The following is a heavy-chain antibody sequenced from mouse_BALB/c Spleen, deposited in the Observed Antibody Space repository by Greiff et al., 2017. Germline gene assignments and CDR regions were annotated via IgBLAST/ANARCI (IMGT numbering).Heavy chain of an antibody. D-gene: IGHD1-1*01. V-gene: IGHV5-17*02. CDR3: ARSRSPLLPSY. Sequence: EVQGVESGGGLVKPGGSRKLSCAASGFTFSSFGMHWVRQAPEKGLEWVAYISSGSSTIYYADTVKGRFTISRDNPKNTLFLQMTSLRSEDTAMYYCARSRSPLLPSYWGQGTLVTVSA. CDR1: GFTFSSFG. CDR2: ISSGSSTI. J-gene: IGHJ3*01.